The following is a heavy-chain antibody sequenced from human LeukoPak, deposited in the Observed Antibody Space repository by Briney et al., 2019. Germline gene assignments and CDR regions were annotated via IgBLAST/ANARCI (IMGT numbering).Heavy chain of an antibody. Sequence: GGSLRLSCAASGLTFSSYGMHWVRQAPGKGLEWVAFIRYDGSSKYYADSVKGRFTISRDNSKNTLYLQMNSLRAEDTAVYYCAKDSSGDYRYYYYYMDVWGKGTTVTVSS. J-gene: IGHJ6*03. CDR3: AKDSSGDYRYYYYYMDV. D-gene: IGHD4-17*01. CDR1: GLTFSSYG. CDR2: IRYDGSSK. V-gene: IGHV3-30*02.